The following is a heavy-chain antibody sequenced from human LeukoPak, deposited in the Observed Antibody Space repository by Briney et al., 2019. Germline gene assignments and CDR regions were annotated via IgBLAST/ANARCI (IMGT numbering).Heavy chain of an antibody. CDR2: IYYRGST. J-gene: IGHJ4*02. V-gene: IGHV4-59*01. CDR1: GGSINNYY. CDR3: ARGGDYGDLRYFDY. D-gene: IGHD4-17*01. Sequence: TSETLSLTCTVSGGSINNYYWSWIRQPPGKGLEWIGYIYYRGSTNYNPSLKSRVTFSVDTSKNQFSLKLNSVTAADTAVYYCARGGDYGDLRYFDYWGQGTLVTVSS.